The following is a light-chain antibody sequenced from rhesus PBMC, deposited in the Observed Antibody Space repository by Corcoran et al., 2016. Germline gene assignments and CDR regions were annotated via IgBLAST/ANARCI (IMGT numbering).Light chain of an antibody. CDR1: ENVNNY. CDR3: QHGYGTPWT. CDR2: EAS. V-gene: IGKV1-74*01. Sequence: DIQMTQSPSSLSASVGDRVTIACRASENVNNYLNWYQQKPGKAPKLLIYEASTLQSGGPSRFSGIGSGKDYTFSFSRLQPECVATYYCQHGYGTPWTFGQWTNVEIK. J-gene: IGKJ1*01.